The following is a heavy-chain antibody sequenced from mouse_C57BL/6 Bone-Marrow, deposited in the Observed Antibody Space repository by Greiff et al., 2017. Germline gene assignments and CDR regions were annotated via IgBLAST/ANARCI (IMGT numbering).Heavy chain of an antibody. CDR1: GFNIKDDY. Sequence: EVQLQQSGAELVRPGASVKLSCTASGFNIKDDYMHWVKQRPEQGLEWIGWIDPENGDTESASKFQGKATITADTSSNTAYLQLSSLTSEDTAVYYCADYYGSSWAYWGQGTLVTVSA. V-gene: IGHV14-4*01. D-gene: IGHD1-1*01. CDR3: ADYYGSSWAY. CDR2: IDPENGDT. J-gene: IGHJ3*01.